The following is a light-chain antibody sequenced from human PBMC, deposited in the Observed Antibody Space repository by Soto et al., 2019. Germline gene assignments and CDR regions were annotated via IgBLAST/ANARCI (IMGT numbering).Light chain of an antibody. CDR1: QSITGK. CDR3: QQYYTYSWT. CDR2: DAS. J-gene: IGKJ1*01. V-gene: IGKV1-5*01. Sequence: EIQMTQYPSTLSASVGDRVTITCRASQSITGKLAWYQRKPGKAPELLIYDASTLESGVPSRFSGSGFGTEFTLTISSLQPDDFATYYCQQYYTYSWTFGQGTKVDIK.